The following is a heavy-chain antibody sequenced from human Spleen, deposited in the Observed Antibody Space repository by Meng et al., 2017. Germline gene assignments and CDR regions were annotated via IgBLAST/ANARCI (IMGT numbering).Heavy chain of an antibody. CDR3: AKGKMAGGYVRFYYGLDV. D-gene: IGHD5-12*01. CDR2: ISVSGSST. J-gene: IGHJ6*02. Sequence: GGSLRLSCAASGFTFSSYAMNWVRQAPGKGLEWVSGISVSGSSTYYADSVKGRFTISRDSSTNTLFLQMNSLRADDTAVYYCAKGKMAGGYVRFYYGLDVWGQGTTVTVSS. V-gene: IGHV3-23*01. CDR1: GFTFSSYA.